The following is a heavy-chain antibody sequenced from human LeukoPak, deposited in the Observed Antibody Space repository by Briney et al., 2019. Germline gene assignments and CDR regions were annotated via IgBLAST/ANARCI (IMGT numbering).Heavy chain of an antibody. CDR1: GGSISTGSYY. CDR2: IYSSGST. D-gene: IGHD6-19*01. Sequence: SQTLSLTCTVSGGSISTGSYYWSWIRQPAGKGLEWIGRIYSSGSTNYNPSLKSRVTISVDTSKNHFSLKLTSVTAADTAVYYCARGAWIAVAGSDFFDYWGPGTLVTVSS. J-gene: IGHJ4*02. CDR3: ARGAWIAVAGSDFFDY. V-gene: IGHV4-61*02.